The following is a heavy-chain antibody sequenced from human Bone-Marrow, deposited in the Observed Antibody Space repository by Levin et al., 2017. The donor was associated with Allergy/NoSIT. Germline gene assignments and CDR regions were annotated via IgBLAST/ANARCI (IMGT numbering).Heavy chain of an antibody. J-gene: IGHJ3*02. CDR1: GFTFSIYS. D-gene: IGHD2-8*02. Sequence: GESLKISCTVSGFTFSIYSINWVRQAPGKGLEWVSSISSSGSDMYYVDSVRGRFTISRDKAKNSLTLQRNSLRAEDTAVYYCARGIIGDVRVAHKEAFAIWGQGPLVSVSS. CDR2: ISSSGSDM. CDR3: ARGIIGDVRVAHKEAFAI. V-gene: IGHV3-21*01.